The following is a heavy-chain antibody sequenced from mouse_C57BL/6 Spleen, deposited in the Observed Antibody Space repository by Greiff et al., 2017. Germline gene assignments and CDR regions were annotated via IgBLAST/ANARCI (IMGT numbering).Heavy chain of an antibody. Sequence: VQLQQPGAELVRPGTSVKLSCTASGYTFTSYWMHWVQQRPGQGLEWVGVIDPYASYTNYNQKFKGKSTLTGDKSSSTAYMQLSSLTSEDSAVYYCARGGWNDVDYWGQGTTLTVSS. CDR2: IDPYASYT. V-gene: IGHV1-59*01. J-gene: IGHJ2*01. CDR1: GYTFTSYW. CDR3: ARGGWNDVDY. D-gene: IGHD3-3*01.